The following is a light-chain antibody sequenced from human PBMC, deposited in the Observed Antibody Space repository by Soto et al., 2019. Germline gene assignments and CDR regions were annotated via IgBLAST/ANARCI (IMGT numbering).Light chain of an antibody. J-gene: IGLJ2*01. CDR3: QAWDSSTVGV. CDR1: KLGDKY. CDR2: QDS. Sequence: SYELTQPPSVSVSPGQTVSITCSGDKLGDKYACWYQQKPGQSPVLVIYQDSKRPSGIPERFSGSNSGNTATLTISGTQAMDEADYYCQAWDSSTVGVFGGGTTLTVL. V-gene: IGLV3-1*01.